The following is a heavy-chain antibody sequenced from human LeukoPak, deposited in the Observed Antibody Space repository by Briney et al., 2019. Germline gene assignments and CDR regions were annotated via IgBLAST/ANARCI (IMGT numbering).Heavy chain of an antibody. D-gene: IGHD6-19*01. CDR2: VSYDGSNK. V-gene: IGHV3-30-3*01. CDR1: GFTFSSYA. J-gene: IGHJ4*02. Sequence: GGSLRLSCAASGFTFSSYAMHWVRQAPGKGLEWVAVVSYDGSNKYYADSVKGRFTISRDNSKNTLYLQMNSLRAEDTAVYYCARDPQYSSGWYVYWGQGTLVTVSS. CDR3: ARDPQYSSGWYVY.